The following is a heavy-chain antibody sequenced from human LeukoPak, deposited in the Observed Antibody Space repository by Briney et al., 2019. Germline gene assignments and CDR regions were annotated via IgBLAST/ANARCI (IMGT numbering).Heavy chain of an antibody. V-gene: IGHV4-59*01. CDR2: IYGSGGT. Sequence: SETLSLTCTVSGGSISSYYWSWIRQPPGKGLEWIGFIYGSGGTNYNPPLKSRVTMSADTSKNQVSLKLSSVTAADTAVYYCAREDRRNWKHYFDNWGQGTLVTVSS. CDR3: AREDRRNWKHYFDN. J-gene: IGHJ4*02. D-gene: IGHD1-1*01. CDR1: GGSISSYY.